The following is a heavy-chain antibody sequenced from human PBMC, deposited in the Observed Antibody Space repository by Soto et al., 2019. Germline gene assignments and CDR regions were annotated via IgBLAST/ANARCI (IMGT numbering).Heavy chain of an antibody. CDR2: INPNSDVT. CDR3: VRVGLNRNYDFDF. CDR1: GYTFNSYY. V-gene: IGHV1-2*02. Sequence: QVQLVQSGAEVKKPGASVKVSCKASGYTFNSYYIHWVRQAPGQGLEWMGWINPNSDVTGYAQSFQGRVTMTRDMSMTTAYMDLTRLRSDDTSVYYCVRVGLNRNYDFDFWGQGTLINVSS. D-gene: IGHD3-16*01. J-gene: IGHJ4*02.